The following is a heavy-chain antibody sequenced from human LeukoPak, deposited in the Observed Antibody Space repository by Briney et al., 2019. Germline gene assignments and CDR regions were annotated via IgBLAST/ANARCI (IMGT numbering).Heavy chain of an antibody. D-gene: IGHD3-22*01. V-gene: IGHV4-4*07. Sequence: SETLSLTCTVSGGSISSYYWSWIRQPAGKGLEWIGRIYTSGSTNYNPSLKSRVTMSVDTSKNQFSLKLSSVTAADTAVYYCARTAASLYYYDSSGFSLFDYWGQGTLVTVSS. CDR2: IYTSGST. J-gene: IGHJ4*02. CDR3: ARTAASLYYYDSSGFSLFDY. CDR1: GGSISSYY.